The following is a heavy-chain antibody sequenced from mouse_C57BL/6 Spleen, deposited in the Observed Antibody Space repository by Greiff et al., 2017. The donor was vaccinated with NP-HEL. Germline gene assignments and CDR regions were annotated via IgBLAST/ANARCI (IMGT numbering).Heavy chain of an antibody. D-gene: IGHD2-2*01. V-gene: IGHV1-61*01. CDR1: GYTFTSYW. Sequence: QVQLQQPGAELVRPGSSVKLSCKASGYTFTSYWMDWVKQRPGQGLEWIGNIYPSDSETHYNQKFKDKATLTVDKSSSTAYMQLSSLTSEDSAVYYCARHYGYDGVFDYWGQGTTLTVSS. CDR2: IYPSDSET. J-gene: IGHJ2*01. CDR3: ARHYGYDGVFDY.